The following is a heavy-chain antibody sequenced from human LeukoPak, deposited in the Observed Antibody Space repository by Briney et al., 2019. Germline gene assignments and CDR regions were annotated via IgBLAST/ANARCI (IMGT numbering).Heavy chain of an antibody. Sequence: GGPLRLLCAASGFTFSNYWMSWVRQAPGKGLEWVASIHQHGNEKYFVDSVRGRFTISRDNAKNSLYLQMSSLRAEDTAVYYCATLNGPLFEYWGQGTLVTVSS. J-gene: IGHJ4*02. CDR1: GFTFSNYW. V-gene: IGHV3-7*01. CDR3: ATLNGPLFEY. D-gene: IGHD2-8*01. CDR2: IHQHGNEK.